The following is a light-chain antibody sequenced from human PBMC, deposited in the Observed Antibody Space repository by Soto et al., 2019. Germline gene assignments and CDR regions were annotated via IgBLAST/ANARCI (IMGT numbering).Light chain of an antibody. CDR2: EVT. J-gene: IGLJ3*02. V-gene: IGLV2-23*02. Sequence: QSALTQPASVSGSPGQSITISCTGTSSDVGRYNLVSWYQHHPGKAPKLMIYEVTKRPSGVSNRFSGSKSGNTASLTISGLQAEDEADYYCCSYAGITTWVFGGGTQLTVL. CDR1: SSDVGRYNL. CDR3: CSYAGITTWV.